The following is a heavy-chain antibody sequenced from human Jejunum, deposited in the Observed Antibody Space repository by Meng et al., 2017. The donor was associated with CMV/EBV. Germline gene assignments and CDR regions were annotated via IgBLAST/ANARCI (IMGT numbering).Heavy chain of an antibody. CDR1: GYTFTNFY. D-gene: IGHD1-20*01. V-gene: IGHV1-2*02. CDR3: ARYGRVTGTDS. CDR2: INPKNGGT. J-gene: IGHJ4*02. Sequence: KASGYTFTNFYIHWVRQAPGQGPERMGWINPKNGGTNYALDFLGRVTMTTDSFMSTVYMELSGLRSDDTALYYCARYGRVTGTDSWGQGTPVTVSS.